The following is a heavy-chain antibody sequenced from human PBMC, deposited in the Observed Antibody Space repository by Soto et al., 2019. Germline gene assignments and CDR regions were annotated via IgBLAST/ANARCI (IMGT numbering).Heavy chain of an antibody. Sequence: ASVKVSCKASGYTFTSYAMHWVRQAPGQRLEWMGWINAGNGNTKYSQKFQGRVTITRDTSASTAYMELRSLKSDDTAVYYCARVELDFWSGYYGYYMDVWAKGPRSPSP. CDR2: INAGNGNT. V-gene: IGHV1-3*01. CDR1: GYTFTSYA. D-gene: IGHD3-3*01. J-gene: IGHJ6*03. CDR3: ARVELDFWSGYYGYYMDV.